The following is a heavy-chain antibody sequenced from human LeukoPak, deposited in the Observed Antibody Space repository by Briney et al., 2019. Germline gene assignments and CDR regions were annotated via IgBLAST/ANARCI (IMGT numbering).Heavy chain of an antibody. CDR1: GFSFSAYS. V-gene: IGHV3-21*01. J-gene: IGHJ5*02. D-gene: IGHD1-20*01. CDR2: ISSTSSYV. CDR3: ARESITGTTGSFFDP. Sequence: GGSLRLSCAASGFSFSAYSMNWVRQAPGKGLEWVSSISSTSSYVYYADSVKGRFTISRDSAKNSLYLQMNSLRAEDTAVYYCARESITGTTGSFFDPWGQGTLVTVSS.